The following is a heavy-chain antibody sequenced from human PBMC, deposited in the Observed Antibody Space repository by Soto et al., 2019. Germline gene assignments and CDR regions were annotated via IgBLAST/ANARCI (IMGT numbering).Heavy chain of an antibody. D-gene: IGHD6-6*01. V-gene: IGHV4-31*03. CDR1: GGSISSVGYY. J-gene: IGHJ4*02. CDR2: IDYSGST. CDR3: ARSGGSSSEFDY. Sequence: QVQLQESGPGLVQPSQTQSLTCSVSGGSISSVGYYWSWIRQHPGKGLEWIGHIDYSGSTYYNPSLQSRVTMSVDTSKKQFSLKLSSVTAADTAVYYCARSGGSSSEFDYWGQGTLVTVSS.